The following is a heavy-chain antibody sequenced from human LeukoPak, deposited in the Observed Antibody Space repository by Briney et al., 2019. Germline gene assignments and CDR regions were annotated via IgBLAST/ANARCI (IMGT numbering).Heavy chain of an antibody. Sequence: SETLSLTCTVSGGSISSSSYYWGWIRQPPGKGLEWIGSIYYSGSTYYNPSLKSRVTISVDASKNQFSLKLSSVTAADTAVYYCARQLPYDFWSGYLPDNWFDPWGQGTLVTASS. CDR1: GGSISSSSYY. J-gene: IGHJ5*02. CDR3: ARQLPYDFWSGYLPDNWFDP. D-gene: IGHD3-3*01. V-gene: IGHV4-39*01. CDR2: IYYSGST.